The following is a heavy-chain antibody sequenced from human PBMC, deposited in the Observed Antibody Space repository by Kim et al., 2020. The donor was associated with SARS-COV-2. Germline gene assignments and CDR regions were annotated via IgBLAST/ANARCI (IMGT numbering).Heavy chain of an antibody. Sequence: YTSERTNYNTSLQSRVTMSVDMSKNQFSLKLSSVTDADTAVYYCASALGHWGQGTLVTVSS. CDR3: ASALGH. CDR2: YTSERT. J-gene: IGHJ4*02. V-gene: IGHV4-4*07. D-gene: IGHD3-16*02.